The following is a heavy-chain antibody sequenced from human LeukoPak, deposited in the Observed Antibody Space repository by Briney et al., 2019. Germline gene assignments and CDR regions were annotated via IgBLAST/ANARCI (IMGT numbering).Heavy chain of an antibody. Sequence: GGSLRLSCAASGFTFSTFAMSWVRQAPGKGLRWVSTITGGGGSTYYADSVKGRFTISRDNSKNTLYLQMNSLRAEDTALYYCAKSSSYSVNSPSAYWGQGTLVTVSS. D-gene: IGHD4-23*01. J-gene: IGHJ4*02. CDR1: GFTFSTFA. CDR2: ITGGGGST. V-gene: IGHV3-23*01. CDR3: AKSSSYSVNSPSAY.